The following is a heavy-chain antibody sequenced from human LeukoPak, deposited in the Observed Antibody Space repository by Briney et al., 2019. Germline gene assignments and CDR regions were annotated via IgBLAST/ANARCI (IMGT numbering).Heavy chain of an antibody. J-gene: IGHJ5*02. V-gene: IGHV6-1*01. D-gene: IGHD3-3*01. CDR1: GDSISSNSAA. CDR2: TYCRSKWYN. Sequence: SQTLSLTCAISGDSISSNSAAWNWIRQSPSRGLEWLGRTYCRSKWYNDYAVSVKSRITINPDTSKNQFSLQLNSVTPEDTAVYYCARDSYYDFWSGYSNSFDPWGQGTLVTVSS. CDR3: ARDSYYDFWSGYSNSFDP.